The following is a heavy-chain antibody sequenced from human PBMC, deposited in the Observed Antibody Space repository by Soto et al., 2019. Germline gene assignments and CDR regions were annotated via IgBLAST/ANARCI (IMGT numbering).Heavy chain of an antibody. D-gene: IGHD6-13*01. CDR3: ARDQGVAAAGITWFDP. J-gene: IGHJ5*02. Sequence: SETLSLTCTVSGASMNSYHWSWIRQPAGKGLEWIGHIHSSGSTNYNPSPKSRVTMSVDTSQNQFSLRLMSLTAADTAVYYCARDQGVAAAGITWFDPWGQGSLVTVSS. CDR1: GASMNSYH. CDR2: IHSSGST. V-gene: IGHV4-4*07.